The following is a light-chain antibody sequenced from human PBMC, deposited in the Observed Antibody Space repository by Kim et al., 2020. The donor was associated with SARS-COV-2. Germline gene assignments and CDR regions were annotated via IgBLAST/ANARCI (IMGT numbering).Light chain of an antibody. J-gene: IGLJ2*01. CDR3: NSRDSSGNHHVV. V-gene: IGLV3-19*01. Sequence: SSELTQDPAVSVALGQTVRITCQGDSLRSYYASWYQQKPGQAPVLVIYGKNNRPSGIPDRFPGSSSGNTASLTITGAQAEDEADYYCNSRDSSGNHHVVF. CDR1: SLRSYY. CDR2: GKN.